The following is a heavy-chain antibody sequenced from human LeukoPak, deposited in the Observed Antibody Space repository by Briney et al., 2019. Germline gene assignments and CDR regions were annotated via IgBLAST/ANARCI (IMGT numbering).Heavy chain of an antibody. V-gene: IGHV4-39*07. CDR3: ARGRAAYYDYVWGSYRFDY. D-gene: IGHD3-16*02. CDR1: GGSISNSSYY. J-gene: IGHJ4*02. CDR2: INHSGST. Sequence: PSETLSLTCTASGGSISNSSYYWSWIRQPPGKGLEWIGEINHSGSTNYNPSLKSLVTISVDTSKNQFSLKLSSVTAADTAVYYCARGRAAYYDYVWGSYRFDYWGQGTLVTVSS.